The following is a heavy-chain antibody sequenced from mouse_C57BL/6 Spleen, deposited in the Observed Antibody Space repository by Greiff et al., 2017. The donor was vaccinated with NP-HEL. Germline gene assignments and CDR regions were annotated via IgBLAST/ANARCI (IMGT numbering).Heavy chain of an antibody. J-gene: IGHJ2*01. CDR3: ATYYSNYGGGFFFDY. V-gene: IGHV1-72*01. CDR1: GYTFTSYW. CDR2: IDPNSGGT. Sequence: QVQLQQPGAELVKPGASVKLSCKASGYTFTSYWMHWVKQRPGRGLEWIGRIDPNSGGTKYNEKFKSKATLTLDKPSSTAYMQLSSLTSEDSAVYYCATYYSNYGGGFFFDYWGQGTTLTVSS. D-gene: IGHD2-5*01.